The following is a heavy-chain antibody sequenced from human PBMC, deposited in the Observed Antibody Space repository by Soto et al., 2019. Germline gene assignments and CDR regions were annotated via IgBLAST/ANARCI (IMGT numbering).Heavy chain of an antibody. CDR2: ISSGGGNT. Sequence: EVQLLESGGGLVQPGGSLRLSCAASGFTFSNFAMSWVRQPPGKGLEWVSAISSGGGNTFYADSVKGRFTISRDNSNSTLYLQMNNLRAEDTAVYYCAKDWYYYYYMDVWGKGTTVTVSS. J-gene: IGHJ6*03. CDR3: AKDWYYYYYMDV. V-gene: IGHV3-23*01. CDR1: GFTFSNFA.